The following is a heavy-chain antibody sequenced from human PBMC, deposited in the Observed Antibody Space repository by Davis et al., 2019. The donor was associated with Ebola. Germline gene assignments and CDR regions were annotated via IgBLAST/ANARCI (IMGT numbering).Heavy chain of an antibody. CDR2: ISGSGGST. CDR3: ARVDVDTAMGRRNYYYGMDV. CDR1: GFTFSSYA. Sequence: PGGSLRLSCAASGFTFSSYAMSWVRQAPGKGLEWVSAISGSGGSTYYADSVKGRFTISRDNSKNTLYLQMNSLRAEDTAVYYCARVDVDTAMGRRNYYYGMDVWGQGTTVTVSS. J-gene: IGHJ6*02. V-gene: IGHV3-23*01. D-gene: IGHD5-18*01.